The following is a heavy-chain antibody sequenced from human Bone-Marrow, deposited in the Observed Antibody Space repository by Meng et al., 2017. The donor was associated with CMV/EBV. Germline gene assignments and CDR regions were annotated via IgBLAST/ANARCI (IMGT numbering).Heavy chain of an antibody. CDR2: VTPNSGDT. J-gene: IGHJ4*02. CDR3: ARVGLSTGPFDFYLDF. Sequence: ASVKVSCKASGYTFTDYDLTWVRHAPGQGLQWMGRVTPNSGDTRYAQNFQGRVTMTGKTSITTAYMELTSLTSEDTAVYYCARVGLSTGPFDFYLDFWGQGTLATVSS. CDR1: GYTFTDYD. V-gene: IGHV1-8*01. D-gene: IGHD3-9*01.